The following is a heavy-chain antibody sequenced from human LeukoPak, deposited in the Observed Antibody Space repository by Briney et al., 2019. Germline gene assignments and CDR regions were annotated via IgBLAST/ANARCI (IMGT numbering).Heavy chain of an antibody. J-gene: IGHJ4*02. CDR3: ARGISSRYFDY. D-gene: IGHD2-15*01. CDR1: RFTFNSDP. CDR2: ISRNGGST. Sequence: PGGSLRLSCSASRFTFNSDPVHWVRRAPGKGLEYVSGISRNGGSTYYADSVKGRFTISRDNSKNTLYLQMSSLRAEDTAVYYCARGISSRYFDYWGQGTRVTVSS. V-gene: IGHV3-64D*06.